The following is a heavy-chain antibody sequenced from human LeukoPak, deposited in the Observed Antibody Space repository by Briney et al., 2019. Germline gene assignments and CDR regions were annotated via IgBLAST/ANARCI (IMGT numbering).Heavy chain of an antibody. CDR3: ARVLHSNWFDP. V-gene: IGHV4-30-2*01. CDR1: GGSISSGGYY. J-gene: IGHJ5*02. CDR2: IYHSGGT. Sequence: SQTLSLTCTVSGGSISSGGYYWSWIRQPPGKGLEWIGYIYHSGGTYYNPSLKSRVTISVDRSKNQFSLKLSSVTAADTAVYYCARVLHSNWFDPWGQGTLVTVSS.